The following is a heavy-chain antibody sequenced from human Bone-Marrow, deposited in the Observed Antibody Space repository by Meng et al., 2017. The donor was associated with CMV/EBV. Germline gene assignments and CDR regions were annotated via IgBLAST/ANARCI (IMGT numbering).Heavy chain of an antibody. Sequence: GSLRLSCTVSGGSISSYYWSWIRQPPGKGLKWLGYIYYSGSTNYNPSLKSRVTMSVDTSKNQFSLKLTSVTAADTAVYYCARQPPGSAAFDIWGQGTMVTVSS. J-gene: IGHJ3*02. CDR1: GGSISSYY. D-gene: IGHD3-10*01. CDR3: ARQPPGSAAFDI. CDR2: IYYSGST. V-gene: IGHV4-59*01.